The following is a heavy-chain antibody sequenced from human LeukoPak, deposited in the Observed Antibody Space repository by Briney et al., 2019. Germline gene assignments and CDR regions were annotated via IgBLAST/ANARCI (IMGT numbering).Heavy chain of an antibody. V-gene: IGHV3-74*01. CDR2: MNSDGSST. Sequence: GGSLRLSCAASGFSFSTYWMHWVRQAPGKGLVWVSRMNSDGSSTSYADSVKGRFTISRDNAKNTLYLQMGSLRAEDTAVYYCASDPPGLGIDHWGQGTLVTVSS. CDR3: ASDPPGLGIDH. CDR1: GFSFSTYW. J-gene: IGHJ4*02.